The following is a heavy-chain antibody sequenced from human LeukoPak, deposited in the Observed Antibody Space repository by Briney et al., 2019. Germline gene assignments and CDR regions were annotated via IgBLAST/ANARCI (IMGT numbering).Heavy chain of an antibody. Sequence: SETLSLTCTVSSGSISTSNYYWGWVRQPPGKALEWIGNIFYSGSTYYSPSLKSRVTISLDTSRNQFSLKLNSVTAADTAVYYCARGGYCTNGVCYRPHFFYYYMDVWGKGTTVTVSS. CDR2: IFYSGST. CDR3: ARGGYCTNGVCYRPHFFYYYMDV. J-gene: IGHJ6*03. V-gene: IGHV4-39*07. D-gene: IGHD2-8*01. CDR1: SGSISTSNYY.